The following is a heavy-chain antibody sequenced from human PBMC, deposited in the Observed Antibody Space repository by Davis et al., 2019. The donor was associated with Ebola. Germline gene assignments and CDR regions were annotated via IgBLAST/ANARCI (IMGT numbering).Heavy chain of an antibody. D-gene: IGHD1-26*01. CDR2: ISPNSGGT. V-gene: IGHV1-2*02. CDR3: ARASGSFSFDY. CDR1: GYTFTGYY. Sequence: AASVKVSCKASGYTFTGYYMHWARQAPGQGLEWMGWISPNSGGTNYAQKFQGRVTMTRDTSISTAYMELSRLRSDDTAVHYCARASGSFSFDYWGQGTLVTVSS. J-gene: IGHJ4*02.